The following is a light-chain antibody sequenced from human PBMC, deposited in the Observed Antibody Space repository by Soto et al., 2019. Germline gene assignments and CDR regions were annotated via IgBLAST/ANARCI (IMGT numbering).Light chain of an antibody. CDR1: QSVSNNY. J-gene: IGKJ1*01. V-gene: IGKV3-20*01. CDR2: GAS. Sequence: EIVLTQSPGTLSLSPVERATLSFRASQSVSNNYLAWYQQKPGQAPMLLIYGASNRATGIPDRLSGSGSGTDFTLTISRLEPEDFAVYYCQQYGSSGTFGQGNKVDI. CDR3: QQYGSSGT.